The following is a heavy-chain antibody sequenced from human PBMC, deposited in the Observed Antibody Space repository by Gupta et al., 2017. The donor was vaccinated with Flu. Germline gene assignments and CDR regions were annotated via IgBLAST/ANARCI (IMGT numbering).Heavy chain of an antibody. D-gene: IGHD6-13*01. CDR3: AKDRSGNPAIDY. CDR2: IAASGDRT. Sequence: EVRLLELGGGLVQPGGSLCLSCAVCGLTFSDYAMNWVRQAPGKGLEWVASIAASGDRTYYADSVMGRFTISRDNSKNTLYLQMTSLRGDDTALYYCAKDRSGNPAIDYWGQGTLVTVSA. CDR1: GLTFSDYA. J-gene: IGHJ4*02. V-gene: IGHV3-23*01.